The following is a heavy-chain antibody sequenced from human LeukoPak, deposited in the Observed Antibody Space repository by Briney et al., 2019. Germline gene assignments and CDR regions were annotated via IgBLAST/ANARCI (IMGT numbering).Heavy chain of an antibody. CDR3: ARLDRQLLSLGMDV. CDR2: IYHSGST. CDR1: GYSISSGYY. V-gene: IGHV4-38-2*02. D-gene: IGHD2-2*01. Sequence: SETLSLTCTISGYSISSGYYWGWIRQPPGKGLEWIGSIYHSGSTYYNPSLKSRVTISLDTSENQFSLKLSSVTAADTAVYYCARLDRQLLSLGMDVWGQGTTVTVSS. J-gene: IGHJ6*02.